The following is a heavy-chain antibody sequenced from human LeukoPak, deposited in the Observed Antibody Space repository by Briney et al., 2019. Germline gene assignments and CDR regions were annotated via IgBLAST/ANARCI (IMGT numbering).Heavy chain of an antibody. D-gene: IGHD6-13*01. Sequence: ASVKVSCKASGYTFTSYDINWVRQATGQGLEWMGWMNPNSGNTGYAQKFQGRVTITRNTSISTAYMELSSLRSEDTAVYYCARGDGSWLPRGYYYMDVWGKGTTVTVSS. CDR1: GYTFTSYD. CDR3: ARGDGSWLPRGYYYMDV. V-gene: IGHV1-8*03. CDR2: MNPNSGNT. J-gene: IGHJ6*03.